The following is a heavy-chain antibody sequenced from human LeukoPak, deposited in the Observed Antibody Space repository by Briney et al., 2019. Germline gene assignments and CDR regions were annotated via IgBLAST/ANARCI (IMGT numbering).Heavy chain of an antibody. Sequence: GGSLRLSCAASGFTFSSYAMSWVRQAPGKGLEWVSAISGSGGSTYYADSVKGWFTISRDNSKNTLYLQMNSLRAEDTAVYYCANGGAVAGAYYFDYWGQGTLVTVSS. CDR3: ANGGAVAGAYYFDY. CDR2: ISGSGGST. V-gene: IGHV3-23*01. J-gene: IGHJ4*02. CDR1: GFTFSSYA. D-gene: IGHD6-19*01.